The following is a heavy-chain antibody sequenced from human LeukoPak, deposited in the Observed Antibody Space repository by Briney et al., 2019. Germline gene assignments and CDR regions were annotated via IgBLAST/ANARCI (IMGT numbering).Heavy chain of an antibody. V-gene: IGHV1-2*02. D-gene: IGHD3-22*01. CDR2: INPDSGGT. CDR1: GYTFTGYY. CDR3: ARAITMIGEPYYFDY. Sequence: ASVKVSCKASGYTFTGYYMHWVRQAPGQGLEWMGWINPDSGGTNYAQKFQGRVTMTRDTSISTAYMELSRLRSDDTAVYYCARAITMIGEPYYFDYWGQGTLVTVSS. J-gene: IGHJ4*02.